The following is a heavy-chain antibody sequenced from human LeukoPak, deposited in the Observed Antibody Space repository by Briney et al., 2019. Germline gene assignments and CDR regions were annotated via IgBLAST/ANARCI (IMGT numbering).Heavy chain of an antibody. D-gene: IGHD3-9*01. J-gene: IGHJ4*02. Sequence: SVKVSCKASGGTFSSYAISWVRQAPGQGLEWMGRIIPILGIANYAQKFQGRVTVTADKSTSTAYMELSSLRSEETAVYYCARGNEATGKFDYWGQGTLVTVSS. V-gene: IGHV1-69*04. CDR2: IIPILGIA. CDR3: ARGNEATGKFDY. CDR1: GGTFSSYA.